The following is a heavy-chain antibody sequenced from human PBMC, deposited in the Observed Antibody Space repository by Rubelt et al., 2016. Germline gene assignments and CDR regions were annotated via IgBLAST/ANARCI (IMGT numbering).Heavy chain of an antibody. CDR3: ARGRYLEWLPPDY. CDR1: GGSISSSSYY. J-gene: IGHJ4*02. Sequence: QLQLQESGPGLVKPSETLSLTCTVSGGSISSSSYYWGWIRQPPGKGLEWIGSIYYSGSTYYNPSLKSRFTISVEAAKNQCSLKLSSMTAADTAVYYCARGRYLEWLPPDYWGQGTLVTVSS. D-gene: IGHD3-3*01. CDR2: IYYSGST. V-gene: IGHV4-39*01.